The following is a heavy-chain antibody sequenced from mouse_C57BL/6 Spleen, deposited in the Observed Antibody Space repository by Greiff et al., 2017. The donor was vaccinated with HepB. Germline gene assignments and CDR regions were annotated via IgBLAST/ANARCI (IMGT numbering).Heavy chain of an antibody. D-gene: IGHD2-3*01. Sequence: QVQLQQSGAELVRPGASVKLSCKASGYTFTDYYINWVKQRPGQGLEWIARIYPGSGNTYYNEKFKGKATLTAEKSSSTAYMQLSSLTSEDSAVYFCARRDDGYSFDYWGQGTTLTVSS. CDR2: IYPGSGNT. V-gene: IGHV1-76*01. CDR3: ARRDDGYSFDY. CDR1: GYTFTDYY. J-gene: IGHJ2*01.